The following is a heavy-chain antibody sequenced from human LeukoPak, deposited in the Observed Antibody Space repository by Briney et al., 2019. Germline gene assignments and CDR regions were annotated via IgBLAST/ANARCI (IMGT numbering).Heavy chain of an antibody. D-gene: IGHD2-2*01. Sequence: SQTLSLTCALSGDSVSSNSVTWNWIRQSPSRGLEWLGRPYYRSTWYNDYAVSVRGRITVNPDTSKNQFSLHLNSVTPEDTAVYYCARRLTQYDCFDPWGQGILVTVSS. V-gene: IGHV6-1*01. CDR2: PYYRSTWYN. CDR3: ARRLTQYDCFDP. J-gene: IGHJ5*02. CDR1: GDSVSSNSVT.